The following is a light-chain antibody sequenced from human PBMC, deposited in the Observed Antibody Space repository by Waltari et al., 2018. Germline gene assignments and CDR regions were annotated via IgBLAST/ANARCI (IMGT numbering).Light chain of an antibody. Sequence: QLVLTQSPSASASLGASVKLTCTLSRGHSNYAIAWHQQLPEKGPRCLMKLNSDGSHNKGDGVPDRFSGSSSGAERYLTFSSLQSEDEADYYCQTWGTGIVIFGGGTRLTVL. J-gene: IGLJ2*01. V-gene: IGLV4-69*01. CDR1: RGHSNYA. CDR3: QTWGTGIVI. CDR2: LNSDGSH.